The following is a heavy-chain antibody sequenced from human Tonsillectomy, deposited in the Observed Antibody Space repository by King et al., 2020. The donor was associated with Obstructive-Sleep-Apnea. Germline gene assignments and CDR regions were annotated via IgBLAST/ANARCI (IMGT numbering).Heavy chain of an antibody. J-gene: IGHJ4*02. CDR2: INAGNGNT. CDR3: AGRTTGGNWTY. V-gene: IGHV1-3*01. Sequence: VQLVQSGAEVKKPGASVKVSCKASGYTLSSYAMHWVRQAPGQRLEWMGWINAGNGNTKYSQKFQGRVTISTDTSASTAYMELSSLRSEDTAVYDCAGRTTGGNWTYWGQGTLVTVSS. CDR1: GYTLSSYA. D-gene: IGHD2-8*02.